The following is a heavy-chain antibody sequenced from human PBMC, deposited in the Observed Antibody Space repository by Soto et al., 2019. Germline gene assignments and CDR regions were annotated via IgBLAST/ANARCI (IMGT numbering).Heavy chain of an antibody. D-gene: IGHD4-17*01. V-gene: IGHV1-3*01. CDR1: GYTFTSYD. CDR3: ASESYGGEFDY. CDR2: INAGNGNT. J-gene: IGHJ4*02. Sequence: EASVKVSCKASGYTFTSYDINWVRQAPGQRLEWMGWINAGNGNTKYSQKFQGRVTITRDTSASTAYMELSSLRSEDTAVYYCASESYGGEFDYWGQGTLVTVSS.